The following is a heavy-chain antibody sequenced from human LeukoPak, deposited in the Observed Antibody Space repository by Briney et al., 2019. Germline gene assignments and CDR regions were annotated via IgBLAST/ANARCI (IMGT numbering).Heavy chain of an antibody. CDR2: ISSSGSV. CDR1: RGSISGSIRSYH. V-gene: IGHV4-4*09. Sequence: PSETLSLTCTVSRGSISGSIRSYHWSWLRQPPGKGLEWIGYISSSGSVNDNPSLRSRVTISVDTSKNQFFLNLSSVSAADTAVYYCARIPRGYSGAYYFDYWGQGTLVTVSP. D-gene: IGHD5-12*01. J-gene: IGHJ4*02. CDR3: ARIPRGYSGAYYFDY.